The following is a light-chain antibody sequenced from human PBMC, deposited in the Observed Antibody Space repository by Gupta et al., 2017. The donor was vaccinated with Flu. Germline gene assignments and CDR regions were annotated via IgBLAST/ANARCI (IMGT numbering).Light chain of an antibody. CDR1: TGPVTSRLY. V-gene: IGLV7-46*01. Sequence: QLVVTQAPSLTVSPGGPGTLTCGPSTGPVTSRLYPYCLQQKPGQAPRTLIYNATDKHPWPPARFSGSRLGGKAALTLSGAQPEDEDDYYGWLAYRAAWVFGGGTKLTVL. J-gene: IGLJ3*02. CDR2: NAT. CDR3: WLAYRAAWV.